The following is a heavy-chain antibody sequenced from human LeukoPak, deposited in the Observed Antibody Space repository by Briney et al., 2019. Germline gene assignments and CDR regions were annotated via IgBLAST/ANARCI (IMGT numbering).Heavy chain of an antibody. Sequence: GGSLRLSCAASGFIFNSYGMHWVRQAPGKGLEWVAFIRYDGSNKYYADSVKGRFTISRDNAKNTLYLQMNSLRAEDTAVYYCATGDCGGDCPFDAFDIWGQGTMVTVSS. CDR1: GFIFNSYG. D-gene: IGHD2-21*02. V-gene: IGHV3-30*02. CDR3: ATGDCGGDCPFDAFDI. J-gene: IGHJ3*02. CDR2: IRYDGSNK.